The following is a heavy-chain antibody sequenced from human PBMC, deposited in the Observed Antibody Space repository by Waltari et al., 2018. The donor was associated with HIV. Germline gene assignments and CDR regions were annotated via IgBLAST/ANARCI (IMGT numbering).Heavy chain of an antibody. CDR1: GYTFSNYG. CDR2: ITAYNGNT. V-gene: IGHV1-18*01. D-gene: IGHD3-9*01. Sequence: VQLVQSGAEVKKTGASVKVSCKASGYTFSNYGISWVRQAPGQGLEWMGWITAYNGNTNYAQKLQGRVTMTTDTSTSTAYMELRRLRSDDTAVYYCARGWDTLTDYYTVDYWGQGTLVTVSS. CDR3: ARGWDTLTDYYTVDY. J-gene: IGHJ4*02.